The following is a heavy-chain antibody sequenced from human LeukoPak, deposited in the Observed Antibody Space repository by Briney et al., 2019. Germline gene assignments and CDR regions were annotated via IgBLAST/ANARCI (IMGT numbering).Heavy chain of an antibody. J-gene: IGHJ4*02. D-gene: IGHD3-10*01. CDR3: ARDRGRGGLDY. CDR2: ISSSGSTI. V-gene: IGHV3-48*03. Sequence: GGSLRLSCAASGFTFSSYEMNWVRQAPGKGLEWISYISSSGSTICYADSVKGRFTISRDNAKNSLYLQMNSLRAEDTAVYYCARDRGRGGLDYWGQGTLVTVSS. CDR1: GFTFSSYE.